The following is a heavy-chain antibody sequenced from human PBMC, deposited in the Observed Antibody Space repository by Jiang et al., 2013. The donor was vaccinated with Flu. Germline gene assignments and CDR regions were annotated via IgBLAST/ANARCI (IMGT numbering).Heavy chain of an antibody. CDR3: ARGALSGSYYYFDY. V-gene: IGHV3-53*01. D-gene: IGHD1-26*01. CDR2: IYSGGST. Sequence: LSCAASGFTVSSNYMSWVRQAPGKGLEWVSVIYSGGSTYYADSVKGRFTISRDNSKNTLYLQMNSLRAEDTAVYYCARGALSGSYYYFDYWGQGTLVTVSS. J-gene: IGHJ4*02. CDR1: GFTVSSNY.